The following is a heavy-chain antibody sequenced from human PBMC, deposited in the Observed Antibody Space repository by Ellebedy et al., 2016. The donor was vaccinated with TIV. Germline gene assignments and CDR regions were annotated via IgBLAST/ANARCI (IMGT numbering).Heavy chain of an antibody. Sequence: MPGGSLRLSCTVSGDSISSYDYYWGWIRQHPGKGLEWIGSIHYTGSTYYNPSLKTRRTISVDTYKNQFSLTRGAVTADDTAVYYGARQHSTGGTVRYFDYWGQGNLVAVSS. CDR3: ARQHSTGGTVRYFDY. CDR2: IHYTGST. D-gene: IGHD2-8*02. J-gene: IGHJ4*02. V-gene: IGHV4-39*01. CDR1: GDSISSYDYY.